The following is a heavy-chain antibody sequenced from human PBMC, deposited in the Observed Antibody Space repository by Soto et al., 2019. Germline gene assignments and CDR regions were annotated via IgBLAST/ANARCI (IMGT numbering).Heavy chain of an antibody. D-gene: IGHD3-16*01. V-gene: IGHV4-4*02. CDR3: AGGFLGEGKKKFGNYALLDC. Sequence: SETLSLTCAVSGGTFSSRHWWTWVRQSPGKGLEWIAEIHHSGSTNYNPSLKSRVTISVDKSNNQFSLTLNSVTVADTAVYYCAGGFLGEGKKKFGNYALLDCWGQGTLFTFS. J-gene: IGHJ4*02. CDR1: GGTFSSRHW. CDR2: IHHSGST.